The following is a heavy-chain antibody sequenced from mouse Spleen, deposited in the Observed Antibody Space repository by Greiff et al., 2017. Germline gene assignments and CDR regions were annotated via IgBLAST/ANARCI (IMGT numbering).Heavy chain of an antibody. V-gene: IGHV5-9-3*01. CDR1: GFTFSSYA. J-gene: IGHJ1*01. D-gene: IGHD1-1*01. Sequence: EVKLVESGGGLVKPGGSLKLSCAASGFTFSSYAMSWVRQTPEKRLEWVATISSGGSYTYYPDSVKGRFTISRDNAKNTLYLQMSSLRSEDTAMYYCARQNYGSRYWYFDVWGAGTTVTVSS. CDR2: ISSGGSYT. CDR3: ARQNYGSRYWYFDV.